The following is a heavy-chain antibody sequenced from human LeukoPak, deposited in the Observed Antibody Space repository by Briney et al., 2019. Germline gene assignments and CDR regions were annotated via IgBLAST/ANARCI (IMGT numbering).Heavy chain of an antibody. V-gene: IGHV4-34*01. J-gene: IGHJ4*02. Sequence: SETLSLTCAVYGGSFSGYYWSWIRQPPGKGLEWIGEINHSGSTYYNPSLKSRVTISVDTSKNQFSLNLRSVTAADTAVYYCAGQYDSSAYFFYWGQGTLVTVSS. CDR3: AGQYDSSAYFFY. D-gene: IGHD3-22*01. CDR2: INHSGST. CDR1: GGSFSGYY.